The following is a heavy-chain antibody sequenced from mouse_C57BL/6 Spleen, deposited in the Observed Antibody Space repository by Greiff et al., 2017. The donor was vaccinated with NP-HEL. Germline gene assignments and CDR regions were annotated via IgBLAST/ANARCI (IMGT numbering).Heavy chain of an antibody. CDR3: TRDYDYSMYYAMDY. J-gene: IGHJ4*01. CDR2: ISSGGDYI. V-gene: IGHV5-9-1*02. D-gene: IGHD1-1*02. Sequence: EVHLVESGEGLVKPGGSLKLSCAASGFTFSSYAMSWVRQTPEKRLEWVAYISSGGDYIYYADTVKGRFTISRDNAKNTLYLQMSSLKSEDTAMYYCTRDYDYSMYYAMDYWGQGTSVTVSS. CDR1: GFTFSSYA.